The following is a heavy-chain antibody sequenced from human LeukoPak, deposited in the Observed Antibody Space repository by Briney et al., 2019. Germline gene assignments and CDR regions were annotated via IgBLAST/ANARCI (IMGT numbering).Heavy chain of an antibody. CDR1: GFTFSSYA. D-gene: IGHD6-13*01. CDR3: ARGLTRVDSSSWYD. CDR2: ISGSGGST. J-gene: IGHJ4*02. Sequence: GGSLRLSCAASGFTFSSYAMSWVRQAPGKGLEWVSAISGSGGSTYYADSVKGRFTISRDNAKNSLYLQMNSLRAEDTAVYYCARGLTRVDSSSWYDWGQGTLVTVSS. V-gene: IGHV3-23*01.